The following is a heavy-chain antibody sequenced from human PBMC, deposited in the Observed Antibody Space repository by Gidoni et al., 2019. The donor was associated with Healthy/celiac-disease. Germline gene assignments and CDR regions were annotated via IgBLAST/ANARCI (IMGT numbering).Heavy chain of an antibody. D-gene: IGHD3-16*01. CDR3: ARHGGSGDRDAFDI. CDR1: GGSISSSSYY. Sequence: GGSISSSSYYWGWIRQPPGKGLEWIGSIYYSGSTYYNPSLKSRVTISVDTSKNQFSLKLSSVTAADTAVYYCARHGGSGDRDAFDIWGQGTMVTVSS. J-gene: IGHJ3*02. V-gene: IGHV4-39*01. CDR2: IYYSGST.